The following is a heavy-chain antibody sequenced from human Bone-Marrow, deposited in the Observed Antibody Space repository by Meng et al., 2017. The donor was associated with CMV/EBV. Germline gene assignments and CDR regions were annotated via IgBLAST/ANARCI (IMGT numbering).Heavy chain of an antibody. CDR1: GFTFDDHA. J-gene: IGHJ4*02. CDR2: ISWSGGSI. Sequence: SLKISCAASGFTFDDHAMHWVRQAPGKGLEWVSGISWSGGSIAYADSVKGRFTISRDNAKNSLYLQMNSLRAEDMAFYYCAKANSGYSSSASADYWGQGALVTASS. D-gene: IGHD6-19*01. V-gene: IGHV3-9*03. CDR3: AKANSGYSSSASADY.